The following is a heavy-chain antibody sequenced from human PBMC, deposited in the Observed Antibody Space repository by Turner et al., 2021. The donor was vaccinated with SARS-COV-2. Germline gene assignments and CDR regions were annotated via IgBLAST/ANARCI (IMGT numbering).Heavy chain of an antibody. CDR2: IGSSGKDT. J-gene: IGHJ4*02. Sequence: EVQLLDSGVGLVLPGGSLILACSAPGFIFSSYAMSLVRPPPGKGVEWVAIIGSSGKDTYYAAPMKGRFTIYKDNSKNTIYLQMNSLRAENTALYYCARRNRETTQKAGSGSPLFYFDYWGQGTLVTVSS. CDR1: GFIFSSYA. CDR3: ARRNRETTQKAGSGSPLFYFDY. D-gene: IGHD3-22*01. V-gene: IGHV3-23*01.